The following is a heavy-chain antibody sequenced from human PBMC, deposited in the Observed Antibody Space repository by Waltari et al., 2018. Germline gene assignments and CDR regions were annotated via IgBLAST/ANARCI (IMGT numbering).Heavy chain of an antibody. D-gene: IGHD2-15*01. CDR2: IYPRDSDT. CDR1: GYTFISHW. CDR3: VREDTGEIDP. V-gene: IGHV5-51*01. Sequence: EVQLVQSGAEVKKPGESLKISCKGSGYTFISHWIGWVRQMPGKGLEWMGIIYPRDSDTRYSPSFEGRVTISVDKSINTAYLQWSSLQASDTAMYFCVREDTGEIDPWGQGTLVTVSS. J-gene: IGHJ5*02.